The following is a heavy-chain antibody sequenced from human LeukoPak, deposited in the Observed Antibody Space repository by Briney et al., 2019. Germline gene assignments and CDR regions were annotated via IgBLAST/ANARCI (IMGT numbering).Heavy chain of an antibody. CDR1: GGSVSSRPHF. V-gene: IGHV4-39*02. CDR3: VRLLGGYFAGNTFDI. D-gene: IGHD3-9*01. CDR2: IYHTRSA. J-gene: IGHJ3*02. Sequence: SETLPLTCTVSGGSVSSRPHFWAWIRQTPGKGLEWIGTIYHTRSANYNPSLKSRVTMSVDTSKDHFSLNLSSVTATDTAVYFCVRLLGGYFAGNTFDIWGQGTVVSVSS.